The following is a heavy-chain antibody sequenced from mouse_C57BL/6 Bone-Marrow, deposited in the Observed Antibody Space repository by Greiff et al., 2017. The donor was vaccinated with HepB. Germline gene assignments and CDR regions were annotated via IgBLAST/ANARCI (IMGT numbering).Heavy chain of an antibody. V-gene: IGHV3-6*01. J-gene: IGHJ2*01. D-gene: IGHD1-1*01. CDR3: ASLYYYGSSYVGDY. Sequence: EVQLVESGPGLVKPSQSLSLTCSVTGYSITSGYYWNWIRQFPGNKLEWMGYISYDGSNNYNPSLKNRISITRDTSKNQFFLKLNSVTTEDTATYYCASLYYYGSSYVGDYWGQGTTLTVSS. CDR2: ISYDGSN. CDR1: GYSITSGYY.